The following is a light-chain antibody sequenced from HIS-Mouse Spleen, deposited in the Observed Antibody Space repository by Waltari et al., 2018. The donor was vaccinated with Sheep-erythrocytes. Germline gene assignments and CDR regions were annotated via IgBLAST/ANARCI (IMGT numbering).Light chain of an antibody. CDR1: SSDVGGYNY. Sequence: QSALTQPRSVSGSPGQSVTISCTGTSSDVGGYNYVSWYQQHPGKAPKLMLYDVSKRPSGVPDRFSGSNSGNTASLTISGLQAEDEADYYCCSYAGSYNHVFATGTKVTVL. CDR3: CSYAGSYNHV. CDR2: DVS. J-gene: IGLJ1*01. V-gene: IGLV2-11*01.